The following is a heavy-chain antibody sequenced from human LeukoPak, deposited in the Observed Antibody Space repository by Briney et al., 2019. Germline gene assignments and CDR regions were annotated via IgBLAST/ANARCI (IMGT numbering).Heavy chain of an antibody. CDR2: IYYSGST. D-gene: IGHD6-19*01. J-gene: IGHJ3*02. V-gene: IGHV4-59*01. CDR3: ARDRTGYSSGWSRSSINDAFDI. CDR1: GGSISGYY. Sequence: SETLSLTCAVSGGSISGYYWSWIRQPPGKGLEWIGYIYYSGSTNYNPSLKSRVTISVDTSKNQFSLKLSSVTAADTAVYYCARDRTGYSSGWSRSSINDAFDIWGQGTMVTVSS.